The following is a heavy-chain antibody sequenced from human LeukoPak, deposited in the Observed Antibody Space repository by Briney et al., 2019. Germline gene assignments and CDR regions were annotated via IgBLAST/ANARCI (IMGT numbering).Heavy chain of an antibody. V-gene: IGHV3-7*01. CDR2: IKRDGSDI. D-gene: IGHD3-16*01. Sequence: GGSLRLSCAASRFTFSDYWMSWVRQAPGKGLEWVAYIKRDGSDIYYVDSVKGRFIISRGNAKNSLYLQMNSLRAGDTAVYYCARDPDYRGSQPHGYFDYWGQGTLVTVSS. CDR1: RFTFSDYW. J-gene: IGHJ4*02. CDR3: ARDPDYRGSQPHGYFDY.